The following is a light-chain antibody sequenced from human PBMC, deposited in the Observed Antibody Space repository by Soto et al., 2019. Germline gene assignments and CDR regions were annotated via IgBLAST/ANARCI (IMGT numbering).Light chain of an antibody. CDR1: SSDVVTYKY. CDR3: CSYAGSTTRVV. J-gene: IGLJ2*01. CDR2: EVS. Sequence: QSALTQPASVSGSPGQSIAISCTGTSSDVVTYKYVSWYQQHPGKALKLMIYEVSIRPSGVSDRFSGSKSGNTASLTISGLRPEDEAYYYCCSYAGSTTRVVFGGGTKLTVL. V-gene: IGLV2-14*01.